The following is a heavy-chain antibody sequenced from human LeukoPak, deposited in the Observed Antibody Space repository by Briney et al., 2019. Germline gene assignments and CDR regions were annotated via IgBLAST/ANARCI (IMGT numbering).Heavy chain of an antibody. D-gene: IGHD6-25*01. J-gene: IGHJ5*02. CDR3: AKGAASALVDWFDP. V-gene: IGHV3-23*01. Sequence: GGSLRLSCAASGFIFSNYAMMWVRQAPGKGLEWVSSVTGSGGGTFYADPVKGRFTISRDNSQNTLYLQMNSLGAEDTAVYYCAKGAASALVDWFDPWGQGTLVTVSS. CDR1: GFIFSNYA. CDR2: VTGSGGGT.